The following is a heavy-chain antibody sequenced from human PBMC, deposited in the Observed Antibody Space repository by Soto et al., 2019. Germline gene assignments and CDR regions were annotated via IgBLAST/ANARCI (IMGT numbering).Heavy chain of an antibody. D-gene: IGHD3-22*01. Sequence: SVKVSCKASGGTFSSYAISWVRQAPGQGLEWMGGIIPVFGTANYAQKFQGRVTITADESTSTAYMELSSLRSEDTAVYYCARDREGSYYYDSSGYYLHYWGQGTLVTVSS. CDR2: IIPVFGTA. V-gene: IGHV1-69*13. CDR3: ARDREGSYYYDSSGYYLHY. CDR1: GGTFSSYA. J-gene: IGHJ4*02.